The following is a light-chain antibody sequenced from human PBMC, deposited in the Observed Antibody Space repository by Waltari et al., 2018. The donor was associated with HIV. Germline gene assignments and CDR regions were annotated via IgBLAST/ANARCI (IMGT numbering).Light chain of an antibody. J-gene: IGKJ4*01. CDR2: DAS. V-gene: IGKV3-11*01. CDR1: QRVSSY. Sequence: EIVLTQSPATLSLSPGERATPSCRASQRVSSYLALYQQKPGQAPRLLIYDASNRSTGSPARFSGSGSGTDFTLTISSLEPEDFAVYYCQQRSNWPPPLTFGGGTKVEIK. CDR3: QQRSNWPPPLT.